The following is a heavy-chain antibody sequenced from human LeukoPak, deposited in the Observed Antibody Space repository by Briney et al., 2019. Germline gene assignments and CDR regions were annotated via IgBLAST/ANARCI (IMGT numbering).Heavy chain of an antibody. D-gene: IGHD2-2*01. CDR2: IYRDGST. Sequence: GGSLRLSCAASGFTVSSHYVSWVRQAPGKGLEWVSVIYRDGSTYYADSVKGRFTISRDNSKNTLYLQMNNLRAEDTAVYYCAKDFIVVVPAAHSGLDYWGQGTLVTVSS. CDR3: AKDFIVVVPAAHSGLDY. CDR1: GFTVSSHY. V-gene: IGHV3-53*01. J-gene: IGHJ4*02.